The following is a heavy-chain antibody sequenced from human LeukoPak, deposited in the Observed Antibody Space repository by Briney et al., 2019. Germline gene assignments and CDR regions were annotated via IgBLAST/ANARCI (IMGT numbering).Heavy chain of an antibody. J-gene: IGHJ6*04. D-gene: IGHD3-10*02. Sequence: PGGSLRLSCAASGFTFSSYWMTWVRQAPGKGLEWVANINPDGSEKYYVDSVKGRFTISRDNAKNSLYLQMNSLRAEDTAVYYCAELGITMIGGVWGKGTTVTISS. V-gene: IGHV3-7*01. CDR3: AELGITMIGGV. CDR1: GFTFSSYW. CDR2: INPDGSEK.